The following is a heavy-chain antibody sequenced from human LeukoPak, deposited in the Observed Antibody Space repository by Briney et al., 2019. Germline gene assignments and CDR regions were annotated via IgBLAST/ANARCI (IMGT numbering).Heavy chain of an antibody. CDR2: ISSSGSTI. D-gene: IGHD5-18*01. V-gene: IGHV3-11*01. J-gene: IGHJ3*02. CDR3: ARVGRGYSYGYVDFGAFDI. Sequence: GGPLRLSCAASGFTFSDYYMSWIRQAPGKGLEWVSYISSSGSTIYYADSVKGRFTISRDNAKNSLYLQMNSLRAEDTAVYYCARVGRGYSYGYVDFGAFDIWGQGTMVTVSS. CDR1: GFTFSDYY.